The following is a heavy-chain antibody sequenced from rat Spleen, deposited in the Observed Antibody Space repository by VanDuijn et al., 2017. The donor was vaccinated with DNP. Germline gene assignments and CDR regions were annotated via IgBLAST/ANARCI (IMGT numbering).Heavy chain of an antibody. D-gene: IGHD1-7*01. CDR1: GFTFSDYN. V-gene: IGHV5-7*01. Sequence: EVQLVESGGGLVQPGRSLKLSCAASGFTFSDYNMAWVRQAPKKGLEWVATISYDGTGTYYRDSVKGRFTISRDNAKSTLYLQMDSLRSEDTATYYCARQGDYLNWFVSWGQGTLVTVSS. CDR2: ISYDGTGT. J-gene: IGHJ3*01. CDR3: ARQGDYLNWFVS.